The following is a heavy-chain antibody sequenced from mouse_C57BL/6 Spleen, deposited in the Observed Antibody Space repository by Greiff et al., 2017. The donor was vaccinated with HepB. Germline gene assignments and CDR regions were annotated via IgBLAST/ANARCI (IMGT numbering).Heavy chain of an antibody. CDR3: TRIYGSRYFDY. V-gene: IGHV6-6*01. J-gene: IGHJ2*01. D-gene: IGHD1-1*01. Sequence: EVQLQESGGGLVQPGGSMKLSCAASGFTFSDAWMDWVRQSPEKGLEWVAEIRNKANNHATYYAESVKGRFTISRDDSKSSVYLQMNSLRAEDTGIYYCTRIYGSRYFDYWGQGTTLTVSS. CDR1: GFTFSDAW. CDR2: IRNKANNHAT.